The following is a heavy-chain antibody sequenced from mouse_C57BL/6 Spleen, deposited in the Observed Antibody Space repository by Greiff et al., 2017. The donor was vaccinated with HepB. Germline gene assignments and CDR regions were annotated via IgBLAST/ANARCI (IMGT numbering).Heavy chain of an antibody. CDR2: IYPSDSET. CDR3: ATYDPWIAY. CDR1: GYTFTSYW. D-gene: IGHD2-3*01. Sequence: QVQLQQPGAELVRPGSSVKLSCKASGYTFTSYWMDWVKQRHGQGLEWIGNIYPSDSETHYNQKFKDKATLTVDKSSSTAYMQLSSLTSEDSAVYYSATYDPWIAYWGQGTLVTVSA. J-gene: IGHJ3*01. V-gene: IGHV1-61*01.